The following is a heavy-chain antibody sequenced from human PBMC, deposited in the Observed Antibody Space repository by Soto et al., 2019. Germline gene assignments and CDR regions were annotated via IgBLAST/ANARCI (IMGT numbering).Heavy chain of an antibody. CDR1: GYTFSDYG. CDR2: ISDFVSKI. Sequence: QVQLVQSGGEMKKPGASVKVSCKASGYTFSDYGISWVRQAPGQGLEWMGWISDFVSKINFAPKVRGRVTLTIDTTTTTADMELRGLTSDDAAVYYCATDYDRWGEDWFDPWGQGTLVIVSS. V-gene: IGHV1-18*04. CDR3: ATDYDRWGEDWFDP. D-gene: IGHD3-16*01. J-gene: IGHJ5*02.